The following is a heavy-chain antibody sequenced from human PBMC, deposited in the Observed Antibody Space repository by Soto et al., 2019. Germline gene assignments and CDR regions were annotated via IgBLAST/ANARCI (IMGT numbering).Heavy chain of an antibody. CDR2: ISAYNGNT. D-gene: IGHD3-3*01. CDR1: GYTFTSYG. CDR3: ARSGYYTMRVFPIINSHYYYGMDV. Sequence: ASVKVSCKASGYTFTSYGISWVRQAPGQGLEWMGWISAYNGNTNYAQKLQGRVTMTTDTSTSTAYMELRSLRSDDTAVYYCARSGYYTMRVFPIINSHYYYGMDVWGQGTTVTVS. J-gene: IGHJ6*02. V-gene: IGHV1-18*01.